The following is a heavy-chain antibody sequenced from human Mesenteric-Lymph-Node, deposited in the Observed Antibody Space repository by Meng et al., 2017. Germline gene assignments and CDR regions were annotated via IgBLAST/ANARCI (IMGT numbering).Heavy chain of an antibody. D-gene: IGHD5-18*01. CDR2: ISYDGSNK. J-gene: IGHJ6*02. V-gene: IGHV3-30*04. CDR1: GFTFSSYA. CDR3: ARPNSLTPPTEWIQPWLWGGMDV. Sequence: GESLKISCAASGFTFSSYAMHWVRQAPGKGLEWVAVISYDGSNKYYADSVKGRFTISRDNSKTTLYLQMNSLRAEDTAVYYCARPNSLTPPTEWIQPWLWGGMDVWGQGTTVTVSS.